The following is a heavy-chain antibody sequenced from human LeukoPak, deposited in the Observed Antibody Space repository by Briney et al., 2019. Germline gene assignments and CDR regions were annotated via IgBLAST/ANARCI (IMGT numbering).Heavy chain of an antibody. V-gene: IGHV1-2*06. J-gene: IGHJ4*02. CDR2: INPNSGGT. D-gene: IGHD2-2*01. CDR1: GYTFTGYY. Sequence: ASVKVSCKASGYTFTGYYMHWARQAPGQGLEWMGRINPNSGGTNYAQKFQGRVTMTRDTSISTAYMELSRLRSDDTAVYYCARYCSGTSCYGGFDYWGQGTLVTVSS. CDR3: ARYCSGTSCYGGFDY.